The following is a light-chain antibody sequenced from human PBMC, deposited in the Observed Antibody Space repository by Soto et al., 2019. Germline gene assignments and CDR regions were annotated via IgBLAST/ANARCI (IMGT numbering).Light chain of an antibody. Sequence: EIVMTQSPATLSVSPGERATLSCRASQSVNINLAWYQQKPGQAPRRLIYGASIRATGFPARFSGSGSGTEFTLTISSLQSEDFAVYYCQQYDTWPRTFGQGTKLEI. J-gene: IGKJ1*01. V-gene: IGKV3-15*01. CDR3: QQYDTWPRT. CDR1: QSVNIN. CDR2: GAS.